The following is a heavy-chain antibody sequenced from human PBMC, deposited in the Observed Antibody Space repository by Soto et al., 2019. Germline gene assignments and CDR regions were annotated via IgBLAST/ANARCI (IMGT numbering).Heavy chain of an antibody. V-gene: IGHV4-31*03. CDR1: GGSISSGGYY. D-gene: IGHD3-3*01. CDR2: IYYSGST. J-gene: IGHJ5*02. Sequence: SETLSLTCTVSGGSISSGGYYWSWIRQHPGKGLEWIGYIYYSGSTYYNPSLKSRVTISVDTSKNQFSLKLSSVTAADTAVYYCARDRGIFGVVSWFDPWGQGTLVTVSS. CDR3: ARDRGIFGVVSWFDP.